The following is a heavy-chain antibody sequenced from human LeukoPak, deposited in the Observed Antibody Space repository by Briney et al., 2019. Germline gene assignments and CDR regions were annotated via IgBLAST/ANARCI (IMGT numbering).Heavy chain of an antibody. D-gene: IGHD3-10*01. J-gene: IGHJ4*02. CDR2: IYYSGST. Sequence: KPSETLSLTCTVSGGSISSYYWSWIRQPPGKGLEWIGYIYYSGSTNYNPSLKSRVTISVDTSKNQFSLKLSSVTAADTAVYYCARVSSTITMVRGVIIMERYYFDYWGQGTLVTVSS. CDR3: ARVSSTITMVRGVIIMERYYFDY. CDR1: GGSISSYY. V-gene: IGHV4-59*01.